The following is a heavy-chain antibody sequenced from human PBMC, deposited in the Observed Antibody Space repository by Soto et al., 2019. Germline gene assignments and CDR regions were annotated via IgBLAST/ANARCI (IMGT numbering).Heavy chain of an antibody. Sequence: SETLSLTCTFSGGSISSSSYYLGWIRQPPGKGLEWIGEINHSGSTNYNPSLKSRVTISVDTSKNQFSLKLSSVTAADTAVYYCARGSNVVVPAAMDRYYYYMDVWGKGTTVTVSS. D-gene: IGHD2-2*01. CDR2: INHSGST. V-gene: IGHV4-39*07. CDR1: GGSISSSSYY. J-gene: IGHJ6*03. CDR3: ARGSNVVVPAAMDRYYYYMDV.